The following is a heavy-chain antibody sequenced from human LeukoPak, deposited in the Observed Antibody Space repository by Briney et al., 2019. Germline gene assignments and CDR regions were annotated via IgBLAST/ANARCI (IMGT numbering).Heavy chain of an antibody. Sequence: SGGSLRLSCAASGFTFSSYWMSWVRQAPGKGLEWVANIKQDGSEKYYVDSVKGRFTISRDNAKNSLYLQMNSLRAEDTAVYYCARDVRSGYDSPFDYWGQGTLVTVSS. V-gene: IGHV3-7*01. CDR3: ARDVRSGYDSPFDY. CDR1: GFTFSSYW. D-gene: IGHD5-12*01. CDR2: IKQDGSEK. J-gene: IGHJ4*02.